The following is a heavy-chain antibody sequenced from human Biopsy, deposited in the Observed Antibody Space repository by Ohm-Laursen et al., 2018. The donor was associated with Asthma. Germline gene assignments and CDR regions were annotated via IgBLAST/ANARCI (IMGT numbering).Heavy chain of an antibody. V-gene: IGHV3-48*04. Sequence: SLRLSCAASGFTFSGYGMHWIRQAPGKGLEWISYINGKSNSIEYADSVKGRFTISRDNAKNSLYLQMNSLRAEDTAVYYCARDSYSSGLYDDFESWGQGTLVTVSS. CDR3: ARDSYSSGLYDDFES. D-gene: IGHD6-19*01. CDR1: GFTFSGYG. CDR2: INGKSNSI. J-gene: IGHJ4*02.